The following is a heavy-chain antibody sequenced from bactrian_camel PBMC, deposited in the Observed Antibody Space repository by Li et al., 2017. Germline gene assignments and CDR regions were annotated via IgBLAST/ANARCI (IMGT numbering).Heavy chain of an antibody. Sequence: DVQLVESGGGLVQPGGSLRLSCVVSGLKLSSNYMSWVRQAPGKGLEWVSGISGSSRTYYSNSVKGRCTIARDNTKNTVYLQMISLESEDTAMYYCAKGRSIYRDFVPSLFGYWGQGTQVTVS. CDR1: GLKLSSNY. V-gene: IGHV3S10*01. D-gene: IGHD2*01. CDR2: ISGSSRT. J-gene: IGHJ6*01. CDR3: AKGRSIYRDFVPSLFGY.